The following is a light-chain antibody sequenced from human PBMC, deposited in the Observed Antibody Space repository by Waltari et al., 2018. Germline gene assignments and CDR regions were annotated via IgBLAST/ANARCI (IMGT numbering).Light chain of an antibody. V-gene: IGLV1-44*01. CDR3: AAWADSLSGYV. J-gene: IGLJ1*01. CDR2: NNN. Sequence: QSVLTQPPPASGTPGQRVTIPCSGSMSNIDGAIISWLQNLPGRAPTLLSYNNNQRPAGVPSRCSASKSGTSASLAISGLQSEDEADYYCAAWADSLSGYVFGTGTKVTVL. CDR1: MSNIDGAI.